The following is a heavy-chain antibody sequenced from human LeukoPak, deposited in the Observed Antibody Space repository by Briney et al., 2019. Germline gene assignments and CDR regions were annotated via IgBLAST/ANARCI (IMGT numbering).Heavy chain of an antibody. CDR3: VKEGFGNYYSAYFDY. CDR1: GFTFSTYG. CDR2: ISYEGSTS. J-gene: IGHJ4*02. Sequence: GTSLRLSCAASGFTFSTYGMQWVRQPPGKGLEWVAVISYEGSTSYYADSVKGRFTISRDNSKNTLYLQMNGLRLEDTAVHYCVKEGFGNYYSAYFDYWGQGTLVTVSS. D-gene: IGHD1-26*01. V-gene: IGHV3-30*18.